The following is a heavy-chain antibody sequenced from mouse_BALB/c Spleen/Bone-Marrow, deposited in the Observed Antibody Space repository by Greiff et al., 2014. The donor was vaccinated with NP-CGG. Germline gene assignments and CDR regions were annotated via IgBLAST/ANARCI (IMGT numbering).Heavy chain of an antibody. CDR1: GYTFSNYW. Sequence: VQLVESGAELMKPGASVKISCKATGYTFSNYWIDWVKQRPGHGLEWIGEILPGGGTANYNEKFKGKATFTADTSSNTAYMQLSSLTSEDSALYYCARASVVPYYFDFWGQGTTLTVSS. CDR2: ILPGGGTA. J-gene: IGHJ2*01. CDR3: ARASVVPYYFDF. V-gene: IGHV1-9*01. D-gene: IGHD1-1*01.